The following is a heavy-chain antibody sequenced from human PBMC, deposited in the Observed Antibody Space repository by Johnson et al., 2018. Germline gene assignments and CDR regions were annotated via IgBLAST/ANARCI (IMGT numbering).Heavy chain of an antibody. CDR2: ISHDGSNE. CDR1: GFTFSDHS. CDR3: AKDPSSVSVWCGELSV. Sequence: QVQLVESGGGVVQPGRSLRLSCAASGFTFSDHSMHWVRQAPGKGLEWVAVISHDGSNEFYADSVKGRFTISRDNFENTQYLEMNGLGTEDTALYYCAKDPSSVSVWCGELSVWGKGTAVIVSS. J-gene: IGHJ6*04. D-gene: IGHD3-10*01. V-gene: IGHV3-30*18.